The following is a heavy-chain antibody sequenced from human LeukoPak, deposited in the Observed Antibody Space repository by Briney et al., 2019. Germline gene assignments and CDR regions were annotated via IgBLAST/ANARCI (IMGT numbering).Heavy chain of an antibody. CDR1: GYTFTGYY. Sequence: GASVKVSCKASGYTFTGYYMHWVRQAPGQGLEWMGWINPNSGGTNYAQKFQGRVTMTRDTSISTAYMELSRLRSDDTAVYYCARGRRQSWVATRNLNWFDPWGQGTLVTVSS. CDR3: ARGRRQSWVATRNLNWFDP. CDR2: INPNSGGT. V-gene: IGHV1-2*02. D-gene: IGHD1-14*01. J-gene: IGHJ5*02.